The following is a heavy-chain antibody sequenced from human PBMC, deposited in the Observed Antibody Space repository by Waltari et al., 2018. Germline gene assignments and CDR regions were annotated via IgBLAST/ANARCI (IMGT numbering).Heavy chain of an antibody. J-gene: IGHJ4*02. CDR2: IYHSGST. CDR3: ARVFSGSYYFDY. D-gene: IGHD1-26*01. Sequence: QVQLQESGPGLVKPSGTLSLTCAVSGGSISSSNWWSWVRQPPGKGLEWIGEIYHSGSTNSHPSLTCRVAISVDKSKNQFSLKLSSVTAADTGVYYCARVFSGSYYFDYWGQGTLVTVSS. CDR1: GGSISSSNW. V-gene: IGHV4-4*02.